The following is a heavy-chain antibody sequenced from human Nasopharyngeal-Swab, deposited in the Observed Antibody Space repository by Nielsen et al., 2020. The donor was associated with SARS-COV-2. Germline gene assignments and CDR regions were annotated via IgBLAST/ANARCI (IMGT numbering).Heavy chain of an antibody. CDR3: AREGVSSNFDY. Sequence: SETLSLTCAVYGGSFSGYYWSWIRQPPGKGLEWIGEINHSGSTNYNPSLKSRVTISVDTSKNQFSLKLSSVTAADTAVYYCAREGVSSNFDYWGQGTLVTVSS. CDR1: GGSFSGYY. V-gene: IGHV4-34*01. CDR2: INHSGST. J-gene: IGHJ4*02. D-gene: IGHD6-6*01.